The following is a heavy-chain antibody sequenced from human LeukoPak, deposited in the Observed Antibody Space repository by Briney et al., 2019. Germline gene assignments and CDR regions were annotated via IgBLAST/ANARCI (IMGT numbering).Heavy chain of an antibody. J-gene: IGHJ5*02. Sequence: PGGSLRLSCAASGFTFSSYAMTWVRQAPGKGLEWVSAISGSGGSTYYADSVKGRFTISRDNSKNTLYLQMNSLRAEDTAVYYCAKDDSVVVAATGKFDPWGQGTLVTVSS. CDR3: AKDDSVVVAATGKFDP. D-gene: IGHD2-15*01. CDR2: ISGSGGST. CDR1: GFTFSSYA. V-gene: IGHV3-23*01.